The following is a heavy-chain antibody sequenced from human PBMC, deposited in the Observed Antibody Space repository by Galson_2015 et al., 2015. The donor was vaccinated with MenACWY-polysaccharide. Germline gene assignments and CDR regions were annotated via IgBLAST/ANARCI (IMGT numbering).Heavy chain of an antibody. V-gene: IGHV3-7*01. CDR3: ARDSNNFYFDY. D-gene: IGHD4-11*01. CDR1: GFTFSRHW. J-gene: IGHJ4*02. CDR2: IKQDGSEK. Sequence: SLRLSCAASGFTFSRHWMTWVRQAPGKGLEWVAIIKQDGSEKYYVDSVKGRFTISRDNAKNSLYLQMNSLRAEDTAVYYCARDSNNFYFDYWGQGTLVTVSS.